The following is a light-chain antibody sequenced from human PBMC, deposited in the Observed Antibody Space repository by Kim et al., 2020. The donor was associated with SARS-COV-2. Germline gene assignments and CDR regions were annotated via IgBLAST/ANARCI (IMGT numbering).Light chain of an antibody. J-gene: IGKJ1*01. V-gene: IGKV1-39*01. CDR2: VAS. CDR3: QQSYRTPWT. Sequence: AAGGDRVTITCRASQSIDNYLNWYQQKPGNAPKLLITVASTLQSGVPSRFSGSGSGTDFTLTINSLQPEDFASYSCQQSYRTPWTFGQGTKVDIK. CDR1: QSIDNY.